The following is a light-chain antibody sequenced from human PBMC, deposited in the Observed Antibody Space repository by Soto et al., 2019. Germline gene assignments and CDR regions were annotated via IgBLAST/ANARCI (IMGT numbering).Light chain of an antibody. Sequence: QSALAQPASVAGFPGQSITSSCTGTTSDVGGYNYVSWYQHHPGNAPKLIIYEVSSRSSGVSNRFSGSKSGNTASLIISGLQTEDEADYYCSSYTSSSTSVFGTGTKVTVL. CDR2: EVS. J-gene: IGLJ1*01. V-gene: IGLV2-14*01. CDR3: SSYTSSSTSV. CDR1: TSDVGGYNY.